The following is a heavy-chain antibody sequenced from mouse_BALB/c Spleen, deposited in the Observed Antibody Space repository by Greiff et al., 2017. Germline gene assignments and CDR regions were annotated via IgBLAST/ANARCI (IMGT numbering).Heavy chain of an antibody. CDR3: ARQGGYYLYYYAMDY. CDR2: ISSGGGST. V-gene: IGHV5-12-1*01. Sequence: EVQLVESGGGLVKPGGSLNLSCAASGFAFSSYDMSWVRQTPGKRLEWVAYISSGGGSTYYPDTVKGRFTISRDNAKNTLYLQMSSLKSEDTAMYYCARQGGYYLYYYAMDYWGQGTSVTVSS. CDR1: GFAFSSYD. J-gene: IGHJ4*01. D-gene: IGHD2-3*01.